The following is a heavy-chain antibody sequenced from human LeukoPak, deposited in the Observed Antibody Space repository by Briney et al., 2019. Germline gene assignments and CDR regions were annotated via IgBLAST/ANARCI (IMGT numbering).Heavy chain of an antibody. CDR1: GFSFSSYW. D-gene: IGHD4-11*01. Sequence: GGSLRLSCAASGFSFSSYWMTWVRQAPGKGLEWVSVIYSGGSTYYADSVKGRFTISRDNSKNTLYLQMNSLRAEDTAVYYCATHTVTTDYAFDIWGQGTMVTVSS. CDR2: IYSGGST. CDR3: ATHTVTTDYAFDI. V-gene: IGHV3-66*02. J-gene: IGHJ3*02.